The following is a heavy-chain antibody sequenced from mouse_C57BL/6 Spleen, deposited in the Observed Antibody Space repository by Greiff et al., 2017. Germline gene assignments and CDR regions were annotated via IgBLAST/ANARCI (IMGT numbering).Heavy chain of an antibody. Sequence: EVQGVESGGGLVKPGGSLKLSCAASGFTFSDYGMHWVRQAPEKGLEWVAYISSGSSTIYYADTVKGRFTISRDNAKNTLFLQMTSLRSEDTAMYYCARERYYGSFYAMDYWGQGTSVTVSS. J-gene: IGHJ4*01. D-gene: IGHD1-1*01. CDR2: ISSGSSTI. V-gene: IGHV5-17*01. CDR3: ARERYYGSFYAMDY. CDR1: GFTFSDYG.